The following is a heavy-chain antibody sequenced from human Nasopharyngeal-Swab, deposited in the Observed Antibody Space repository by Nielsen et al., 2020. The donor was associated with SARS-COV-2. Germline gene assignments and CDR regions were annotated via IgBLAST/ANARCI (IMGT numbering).Heavy chain of an antibody. Sequence: SVKVSCKASGGTFSSYAISWVRQAPGQGLVWMGGIIPIFGTANYAQKFQGRVTITADESTSTAYMELSSLRSEDTAVYYCASFPPDYYGSGSELYYYGMDVWGQGTTVTVSS. J-gene: IGHJ6*02. CDR2: IIPIFGTA. V-gene: IGHV1-69*13. CDR3: ASFPPDYYGSGSELYYYGMDV. CDR1: GGTFSSYA. D-gene: IGHD3-10*01.